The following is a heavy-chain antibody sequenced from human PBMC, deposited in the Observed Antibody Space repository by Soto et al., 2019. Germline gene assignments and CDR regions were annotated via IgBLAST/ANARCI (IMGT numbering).Heavy chain of an antibody. CDR2: ISASGGLK. Sequence: EVQLSESGGDLRQPGGSLRLSCAASGFTFTNYAMTWVRQTPGKGLEWVSGISASGGLKYYADSVQGRFTVSRDNSKNIIYLHMDNLRDEDTALYYFAREVGAPSGWLDPWGQGTQVTVSS. CDR3: AREVGAPSGWLDP. CDR1: GFTFTNYA. J-gene: IGHJ5*02. D-gene: IGHD1-26*01. V-gene: IGHV3-23*01.